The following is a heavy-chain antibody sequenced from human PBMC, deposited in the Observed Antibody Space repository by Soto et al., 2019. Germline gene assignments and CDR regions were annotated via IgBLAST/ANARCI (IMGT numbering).Heavy chain of an antibody. V-gene: IGHV3-7*05. D-gene: IGHD5-12*01. Sequence: GGSLRLSCTGSGFPFSDYWMSWARQAPGKGLEWVANIKYDGSEEYYVDSVRGRFTISRDNAMNSLHLQMNSLRADDAAVYYCARFASGKSASTWGQGTLVTVSS. CDR2: IKYDGSEE. CDR1: GFPFSDYW. J-gene: IGHJ5*02. CDR3: ARFASGKSAST.